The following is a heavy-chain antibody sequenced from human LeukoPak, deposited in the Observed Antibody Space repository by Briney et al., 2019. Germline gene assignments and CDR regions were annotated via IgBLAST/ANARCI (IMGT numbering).Heavy chain of an antibody. Sequence: GGSLRLSCAASGFYFSGYSMIWVRQAPGKGLEWVSSINTGSTYMYYADSVKGRFTISRDNAKNSLHLQMYSLRAEDTAVYFCARVEATTGRNYHYYYMDVWGKGTTVTVSS. D-gene: IGHD1-1*01. CDR2: INTGSTYM. CDR3: ARVEATTGRNYHYYYMDV. CDR1: GFYFSGYS. V-gene: IGHV3-21*01. J-gene: IGHJ6*03.